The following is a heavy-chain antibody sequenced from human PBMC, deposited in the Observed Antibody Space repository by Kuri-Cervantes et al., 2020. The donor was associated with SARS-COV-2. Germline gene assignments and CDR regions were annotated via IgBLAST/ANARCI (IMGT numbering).Heavy chain of an antibody. V-gene: IGHV1-18*04. CDR1: GYTFTSYG. J-gene: IGHJ2*01. CDR3: ARVIGSSWQSGWYFDL. CDR2: IIPIFGTA. D-gene: IGHD6-13*01. Sequence: ASVKVSCKASGYTFTSYGISWVRQAPGQGLGWMGGIIPIFGTANYAQKFQGRITMTTDTPTSTAYMELRSLRSDDTAVYYCARVIGSSWQSGWYFDLWGRGTLVTVSS.